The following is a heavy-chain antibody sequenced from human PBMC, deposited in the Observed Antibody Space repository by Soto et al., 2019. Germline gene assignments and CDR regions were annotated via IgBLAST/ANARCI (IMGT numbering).Heavy chain of an antibody. V-gene: IGHV3-30-3*01. CDR3: ARAHDYYDSSGIWYFDY. D-gene: IGHD3-22*01. CDR2: ISYDGSNK. CDR1: GFTFSSYA. J-gene: IGHJ4*02. Sequence: QVQLVESGGGVVQPGRSLRLSCAASGFTFSSYAMHWVRQAPGKGLEWVAVISYDGSNKYYADSVKGRFTISRDNSKNTLYLQMNSLRAEDTAVYYCARAHDYYDSSGIWYFDYWGQGTLVTVSS.